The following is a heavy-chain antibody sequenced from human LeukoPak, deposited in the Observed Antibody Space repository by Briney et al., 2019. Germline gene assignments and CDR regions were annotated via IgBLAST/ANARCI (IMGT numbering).Heavy chain of an antibody. D-gene: IGHD2-8*01. J-gene: IGHJ4*02. CDR1: GDSVSSNSAA. V-gene: IGHV6-1*01. Sequence: SQTLSLTCALSGDSVSSNSAAWNWMSQSPSRGLEWLGRTYYRSKWYNDYAVSVKSRITINPDTSKNQFSLQLNSVTPEDTAVYYCARTGVYCTNGVCYLHFDYWGQGTPVTVSS. CDR3: ARTGVYCTNGVCYLHFDY. CDR2: TYYRSKWYN.